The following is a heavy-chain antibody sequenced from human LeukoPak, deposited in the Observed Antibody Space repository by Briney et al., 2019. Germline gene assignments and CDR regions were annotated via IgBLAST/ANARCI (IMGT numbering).Heavy chain of an antibody. CDR2: ISYDGSNK. J-gene: IGHJ5*02. Sequence: GGSLRLSCAASGFTFSKYGMHWVRQAPGKGLEWVAVISYDGSNKYYADSVKGRFTISRGNSKNTLYLQMNSLRAEDTAVYYCAKDGYVWGSYRFPNNWFDPWGQGTLVTVSS. D-gene: IGHD3-16*02. V-gene: IGHV3-30*18. CDR1: GFTFSKYG. CDR3: AKDGYVWGSYRFPNNWFDP.